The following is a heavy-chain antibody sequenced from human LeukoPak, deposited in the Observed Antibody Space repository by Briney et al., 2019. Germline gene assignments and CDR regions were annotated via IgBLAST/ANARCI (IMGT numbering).Heavy chain of an antibody. D-gene: IGHD2-15*01. CDR1: GDSVSSNSAA. Sequence: SQTLSLTCAISGDSVSSNSAAWNWIRQSPSRGLEWLGRTYYGSKWYNDYAVSVKSRITINPDTSKNQFSLQLNSVTPEDTAVYYCAREDLYCSGGSCYRWFDPWGQGTLVTVSS. V-gene: IGHV6-1*01. CDR2: TYYGSKWYN. J-gene: IGHJ5*02. CDR3: AREDLYCSGGSCYRWFDP.